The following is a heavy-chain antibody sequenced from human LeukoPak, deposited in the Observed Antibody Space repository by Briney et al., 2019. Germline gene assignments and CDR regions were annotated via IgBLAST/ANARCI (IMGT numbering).Heavy chain of an antibody. CDR3: ARISIAVAGSNWFDP. V-gene: IGHV1-69*04. CDR1: GGTFSSYA. D-gene: IGHD6-19*01. Sequence: GASVKVSCKASGGTFSSYAISWVRQAPGQGLEWMGRIIPILGIANYTQKFQGRVTITADKSTSTAYMELSSLRSEDTAVYYCARISIAVAGSNWFDPWGQGTLVIVSS. CDR2: IIPILGIA. J-gene: IGHJ5*02.